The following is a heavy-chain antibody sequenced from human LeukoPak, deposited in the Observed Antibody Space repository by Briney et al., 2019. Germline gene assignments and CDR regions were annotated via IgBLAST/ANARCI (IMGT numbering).Heavy chain of an antibody. CDR2: TYYTGTS. J-gene: IGHJ5*02. CDR1: GGSIRSHY. V-gene: IGHV4-59*08. Sequence: SETLSLTCSVSGGSIRSHYWSWIRQSPGKGLEGIVFTYYTGTSNSNPSLKSRVIMSTDPSKNQVSLRLTSVTAADTAIYYCARLRDSLGFHNWFDPWGQGILVTVSS. D-gene: IGHD3-16*01. CDR3: ARLRDSLGFHNWFDP.